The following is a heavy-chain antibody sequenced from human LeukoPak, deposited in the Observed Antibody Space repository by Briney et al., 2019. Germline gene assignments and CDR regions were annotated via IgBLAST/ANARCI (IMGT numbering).Heavy chain of an antibody. CDR1: GGSISSYY. Sequence: SETLSLTCTVSGGSISSYYWSWIRQPPGKGLEWIGYIYYSGSTNYNPSLKSRVTISVDTSENQFSLKLSSVTAADTAVYYYARAEWELLDPWGQGTLVTVSS. CDR3: ARAEWELLDP. CDR2: IYYSGST. D-gene: IGHD1-26*01. V-gene: IGHV4-59*01. J-gene: IGHJ5*02.